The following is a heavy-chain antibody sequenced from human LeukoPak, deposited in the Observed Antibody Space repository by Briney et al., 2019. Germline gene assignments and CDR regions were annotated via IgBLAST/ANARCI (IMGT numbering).Heavy chain of an antibody. CDR2: INAGNGNT. D-gene: IGHD3-10*01. V-gene: IGHV1-3*01. Sequence: ASVKVSCKASGYTFTSYAMHWVRQAPGQRLEWMGWINAGNGNTKYSQKFQGRVTITRDTSASTAYMELSSLRSEDTAVYYCARAGSYSLERGGLDYWGQGTLVTVSS. CDR3: ARAGSYSLERGGLDY. CDR1: GYTFTSYA. J-gene: IGHJ4*02.